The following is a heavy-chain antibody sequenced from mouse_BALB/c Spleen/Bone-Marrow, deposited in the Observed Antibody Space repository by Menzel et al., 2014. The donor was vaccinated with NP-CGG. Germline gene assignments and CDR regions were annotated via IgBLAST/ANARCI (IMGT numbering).Heavy chain of an antibody. CDR1: GYTFTSYW. V-gene: IGHV1-87*01. CDR3: ARNFPFDY. Sequence: QVQLKESGAELARPGASVKLSCKASGYTFTSYWMQWVKQRPGQGLEWIGAIYPGDGDTGYTQKFKGKATLTADKSSTTAYMQPSSLTSEDSAVYYCARNFPFDYWGQGTTLTVSS. J-gene: IGHJ2*01. CDR2: IYPGDGDT.